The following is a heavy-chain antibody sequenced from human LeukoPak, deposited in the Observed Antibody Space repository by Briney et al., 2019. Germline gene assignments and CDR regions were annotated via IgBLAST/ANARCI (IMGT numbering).Heavy chain of an antibody. CDR3: ASVMVGATSYYYYYYMDV. CDR2: IYYSGST. V-gene: IGHV4-39*01. CDR1: SGSISSSSYY. D-gene: IGHD1-26*01. J-gene: IGHJ6*03. Sequence: SETLSLTCTVSSGSISSSSYYWGWIRQPPGKGLEWIGSIYYSGSTYYNPSLKGRVTISVDTSKNQLSLKLSSVTAADTAVYYCASVMVGATSYYYYYYMDVWGKGTTVTVSS.